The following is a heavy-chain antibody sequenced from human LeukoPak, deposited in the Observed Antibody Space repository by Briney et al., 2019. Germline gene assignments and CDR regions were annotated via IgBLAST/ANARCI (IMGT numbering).Heavy chain of an antibody. D-gene: IGHD3-10*01. CDR1: GASISSYY. V-gene: IGHV4-59*01. CDR3: ARAGAPYGSGNYYNSDV. Sequence: SETLSLTCTVSGASISSYYWSWIRQPPGKGLEWMGYIHHSGGANYNPSLKSRVTISVDTSKNQFSLKLSSVTAADTAVYYCARAGAPYGSGNYYNSDVWGQGTTVTVSS. CDR2: IHHSGGA. J-gene: IGHJ6*02.